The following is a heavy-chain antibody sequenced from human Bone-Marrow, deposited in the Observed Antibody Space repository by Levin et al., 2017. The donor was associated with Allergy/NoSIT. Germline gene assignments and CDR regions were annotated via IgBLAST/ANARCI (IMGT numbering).Heavy chain of an antibody. CDR3: AGCFEDQYDGNMGLNHFDA. V-gene: IGHV3-30*03. J-gene: IGHJ5*02. CDR2: ISYDGSTR. CDR1: GFTFNKFA. Sequence: GGSLRLSCEASGFTFNKFAMHWVRQVPGKGPEWVAVISYDGSTRYYADSVAGRFTISRDNYDPTVFLQLNSLRTEDAAPYSCAGCFEDQYDGNMGLNHFDAWGQGALVTVSS. D-gene: IGHD3-22*01.